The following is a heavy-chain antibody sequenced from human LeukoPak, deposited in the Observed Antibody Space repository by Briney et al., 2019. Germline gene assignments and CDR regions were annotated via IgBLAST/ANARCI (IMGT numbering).Heavy chain of an antibody. Sequence: GGSLRLTCAASGFTFSSYEMNWVRQAPGKGLEWVSHISSSGSTIYDADSVKGRFTISRDNAKNSLYPQMNSLSAEDTAVYYCARVGVRGVSTFDYWGQGILVTVSS. CDR2: ISSSGSTI. CDR3: ARVGVRGVSTFDY. V-gene: IGHV3-48*03. J-gene: IGHJ4*02. D-gene: IGHD3-10*01. CDR1: GFTFSSYE.